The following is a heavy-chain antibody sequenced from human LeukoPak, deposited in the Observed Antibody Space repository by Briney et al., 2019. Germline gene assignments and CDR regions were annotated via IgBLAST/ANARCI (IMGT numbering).Heavy chain of an antibody. Sequence: SETLSLTCTVSGGSISSSSQYWGWIRQPPGKGLEWVGSIYYTESTYYNPSLKSRVTISVDTSKNQFSLKLSSVTAADTAGYYCARDSSDSLQNLDYWGQGTLVTGSS. V-gene: IGHV4-39*02. J-gene: IGHJ4*02. CDR3: ARDSSDSLQNLDY. CDR2: IYYTEST. CDR1: GGSISSSSQY. D-gene: IGHD3-22*01.